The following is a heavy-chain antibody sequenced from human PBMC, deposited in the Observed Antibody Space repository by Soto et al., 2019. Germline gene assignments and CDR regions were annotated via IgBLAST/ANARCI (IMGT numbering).Heavy chain of an antibody. V-gene: IGHV1-46*01. CDR2: INPSGGST. D-gene: IGHD3-10*01. J-gene: IGHJ4*02. Sequence: ASVKVSCKASGGTFSSYAISWVRQAPGQGLEWMGIINPSGGSTSYAQKFQGRVTMTRDTSTSTVYMELSSLRSEDTAVYYCARGRRRFGDPGLYWGQGTLVTVSS. CDR3: ARGRRRFGDPGLY. CDR1: GGTFSSYA.